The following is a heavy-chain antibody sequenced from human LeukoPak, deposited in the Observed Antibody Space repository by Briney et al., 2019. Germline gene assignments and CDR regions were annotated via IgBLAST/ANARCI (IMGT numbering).Heavy chain of an antibody. D-gene: IGHD6-13*01. V-gene: IGHV1-2*02. CDR2: INPNSGGT. J-gene: IGHJ4*02. Sequence: ASVKVSCKASGYTFTGYYMHWVRQAPGQGLEWMGWINPNSGGTNYAQKFQGRVTMTRDTSISTAYMELSRLRTDDTAVYYCAREAAGIPSSPFDYWGQGTLVTVSS. CDR3: AREAAGIPSSPFDY. CDR1: GYTFTGYY.